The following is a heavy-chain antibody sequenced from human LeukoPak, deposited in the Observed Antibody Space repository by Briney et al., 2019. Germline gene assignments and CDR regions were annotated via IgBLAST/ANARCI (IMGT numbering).Heavy chain of an antibody. CDR1: GGSISSGGYS. CDR2: IYHSGST. V-gene: IGHV4-30-2*01. D-gene: IGHD5-24*01. J-gene: IGHJ4*02. CDR3: ARGGRDGYNLYDY. Sequence: SETLSLTCAVSGGSISSGGYSWSWIRQPPGKGLEWIGYIYHSGSTYYNPSLKSRVTISVDRSKNQSSLKLSSVTAADTAVYYCARGGRDGYNLYDYWGQGTLVTVSS.